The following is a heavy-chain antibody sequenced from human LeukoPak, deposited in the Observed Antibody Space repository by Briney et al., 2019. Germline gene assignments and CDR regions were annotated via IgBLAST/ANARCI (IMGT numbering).Heavy chain of an antibody. CDR2: IRYSGAT. J-gene: IGHJ4*02. V-gene: IGHV4-59*01. CDR3: ARGAGWYGN. D-gene: IGHD6-19*01. Sequence: AETLSLTCTVSGGSITSDYWSWIRQPPGKGLEWIAYIRYSGATNYNPSLKSRVTISLDTSKNQFSLKLTSVTAADTAVYYCARGAGWYGNWGQGTLVTVSP. CDR1: GGSITSDY.